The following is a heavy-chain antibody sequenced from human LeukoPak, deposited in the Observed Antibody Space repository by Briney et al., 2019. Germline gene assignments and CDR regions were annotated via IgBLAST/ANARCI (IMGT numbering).Heavy chain of an antibody. D-gene: IGHD6-13*01. CDR3: ARHSSSWYDGAGAFDI. Sequence: GESLKISCKTSGYSFTSYWIGWVRQMPGKGLEWMGIIYPGDSDTRYSPSFQGQVTISADKSISTAYLQWSSLKASDTAMYYRARHSSSWYDGAGAFDIWGQGTRVTVSS. J-gene: IGHJ3*02. CDR1: GYSFTSYW. V-gene: IGHV5-51*01. CDR2: IYPGDSDT.